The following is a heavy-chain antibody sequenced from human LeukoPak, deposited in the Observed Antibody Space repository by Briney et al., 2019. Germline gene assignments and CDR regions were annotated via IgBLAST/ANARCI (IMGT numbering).Heavy chain of an antibody. Sequence: AASVKVSCKASGGTFSSYTISWVRQAPGQGLEWMGRIIPILGIANYAQKFQGRVTITADKSTSKAYMELSSVRSEDTAVYCCARELERLGWFDPWGQGTLVTVSS. J-gene: IGHJ5*02. CDR2: IIPILGIA. D-gene: IGHD1-1*01. CDR3: ARELERLGWFDP. CDR1: GGTFSSYT. V-gene: IGHV1-69*04.